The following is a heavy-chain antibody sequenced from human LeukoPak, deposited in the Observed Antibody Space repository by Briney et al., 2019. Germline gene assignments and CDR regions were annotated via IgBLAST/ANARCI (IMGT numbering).Heavy chain of an antibody. CDR1: GYTFTGYY. V-gene: IGHV1-2*06. J-gene: IGHJ3*02. CDR3: ARAHFFDDSSGYYSYAFDI. D-gene: IGHD3-22*01. CDR2: INPNRGGT. Sequence: EASVKVSCKASGYTFTGYYMHWVRQAPGQGLEWMGRINPNRGGTNYAQKFQGRVTMTRDTSISTAYMELSRLRSDDTAVYYCARAHFFDDSSGYYSYAFDIWGQGTMVTVSS.